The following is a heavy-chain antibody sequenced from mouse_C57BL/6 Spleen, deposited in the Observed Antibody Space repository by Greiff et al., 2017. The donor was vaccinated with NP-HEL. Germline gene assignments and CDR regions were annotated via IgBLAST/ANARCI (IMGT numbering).Heavy chain of an antibody. J-gene: IGHJ4*01. CDR1: GYTFTSYG. CDR3: ARGYSNGSYAMDY. D-gene: IGHD2-5*01. CDR2: IYPRSGNT. V-gene: IGHV1-81*01. Sequence: QVQLKESGAELARPGASVKLSCKASGYTFTSYGISWVKQRTGQGLEWIGEIYPRSGNTYYNEKFKGKATLTADKSSSTAYMELRSLTSEDSAVYFCARGYSNGSYAMDYWGQGTSVTVSS.